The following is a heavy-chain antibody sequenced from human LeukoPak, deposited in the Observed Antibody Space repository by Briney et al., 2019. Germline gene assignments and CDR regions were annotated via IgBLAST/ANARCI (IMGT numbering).Heavy chain of an antibody. V-gene: IGHV3-7*01. CDR3: ARDKIVGPTTLDY. J-gene: IGHJ4*02. D-gene: IGHD1-26*01. Sequence: GGSLRLSCAASGFTFSGYWMSWVHQTPEKGLEWVANIKQDGYEKYYVDSVKGRFTISRDNAKNSLYLQMNSLRADDTAICYCARDKIVGPTTLDYWGQGTLVTVSS. CDR1: GFTFSGYW. CDR2: IKQDGYEK.